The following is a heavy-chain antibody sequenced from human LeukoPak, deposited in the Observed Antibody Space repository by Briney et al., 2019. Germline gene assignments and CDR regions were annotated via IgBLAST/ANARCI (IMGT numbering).Heavy chain of an antibody. CDR2: IYYSGST. V-gene: IGHV4-59*12. CDR1: GGSISSYY. CDR3: ARGPSKARLFDY. Sequence: SETLSLTCTVSGGSISSYYWSWIRQPPGKGLEWIGYIYYSGSTNYNPYLNSRVTISVDTSKNQFSLKLSSVTAADTAVYYCARGPSKARLFDYWGQGTLVTVSS. J-gene: IGHJ4*02.